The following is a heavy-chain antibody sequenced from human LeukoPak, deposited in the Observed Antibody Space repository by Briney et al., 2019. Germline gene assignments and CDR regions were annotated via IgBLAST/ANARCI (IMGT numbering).Heavy chain of an antibody. J-gene: IGHJ6*03. Sequence: ASVKVSCKASGGTFSSYAISWVRQAPGQGLEWMGGIIPIFGTANYAQKFQGRVTITTDESTSTAYMELSSLRSEDTAVYYCARAVIVGATTPGYYYYMDVWGKGTTVTVSS. CDR3: ARAVIVGATTPGYYYYMDV. CDR2: IIPIFGTA. V-gene: IGHV1-69*05. CDR1: GGTFSSYA. D-gene: IGHD1-26*01.